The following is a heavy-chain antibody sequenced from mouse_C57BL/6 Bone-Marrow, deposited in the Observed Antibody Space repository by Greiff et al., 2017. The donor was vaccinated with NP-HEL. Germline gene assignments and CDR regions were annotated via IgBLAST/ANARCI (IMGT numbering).Heavy chain of an antibody. CDR2: IYPGDGDT. Sequence: VKLQESGPELVKPGASVKISCKASGYAFSSSWMNWVKQRPGKGLEWIGRIYPGDGDTNYNGKFKGKATLTADKSSSTAYMQLSSLTSEDSAVYFCARPYYLFDYWGQGTTLTVSS. CDR3: ARPYYLFDY. V-gene: IGHV1-82*01. J-gene: IGHJ2*01. CDR1: GYAFSSSW. D-gene: IGHD2-10*01.